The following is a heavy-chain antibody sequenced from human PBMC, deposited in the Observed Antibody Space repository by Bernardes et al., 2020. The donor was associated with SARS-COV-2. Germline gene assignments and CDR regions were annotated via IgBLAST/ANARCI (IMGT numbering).Heavy chain of an antibody. CDR1: GYTFTSYG. J-gene: IGHJ6*03. V-gene: IGHV1-18*01. CDR3: ARGAYSNYARYYYMDV. D-gene: IGHD4-4*01. CDR2: ISAYNGNT. Sequence: ASVKVSCKASGYTFTSYGISWVRQAPGQGLERMGWISAYNGNTNYAQKLQGRVTMTTDTSTSTAYMELRSLRSDDTAVYYCARGAYSNYARYYYMDVWGKGTTVTVSS.